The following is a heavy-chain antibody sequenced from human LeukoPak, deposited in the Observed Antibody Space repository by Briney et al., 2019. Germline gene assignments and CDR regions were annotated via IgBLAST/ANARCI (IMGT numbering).Heavy chain of an antibody. V-gene: IGHV3-23*01. CDR2: ISGSGGST. CDR1: GFTFSSYA. D-gene: IGHD2-2*01. J-gene: IGHJ5*02. Sequence: AGGSLRLSCAASGFTFSSYAMSWVRQAPGKGLEWVSAISGSGGSTYYADSVKGRFTISRDNSKNTLYLQMNSLRAEDTAVYYCAKEVVVVPAARYNWFDPWGQGTLVTVSS. CDR3: AKEVVVVPAARYNWFDP.